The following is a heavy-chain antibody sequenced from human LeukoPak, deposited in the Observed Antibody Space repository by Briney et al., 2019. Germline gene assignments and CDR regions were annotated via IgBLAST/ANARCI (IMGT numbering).Heavy chain of an antibody. V-gene: IGHV3-7*01. CDR3: ARDQKDY. CDR2: IKQDGSDK. CDR1: RFTFSSYW. J-gene: IGHJ4*02. Sequence: GGSLRLSCAASRFTFSSYWMTWVRQAPGKGLEWVANIKQDGSDKNYVDSVKGRFTISRDNAKNSLYLQMNSLRAEDTAVYYCARDQKDYWGQGTLVTVSS.